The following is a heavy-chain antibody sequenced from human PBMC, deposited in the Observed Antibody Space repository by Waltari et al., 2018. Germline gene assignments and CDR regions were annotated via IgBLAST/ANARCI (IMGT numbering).Heavy chain of an antibody. CDR1: VLTFSSYW. D-gene: IGHD1-26*01. Sequence: EVQLLDSGGGLVQPGGSLRLACAASVLTFSSYWMHWVRQVQGKGLVWVPRISTDGSGANYADSVQGRFTSSRDNAKNILYLQMNSLRAEDTAVYYCARGPVSGSGSYYVGDYWGQGTLVTVSS. J-gene: IGHJ4*02. V-gene: IGHV3-74*01. CDR3: ARGPVSGSGSYYVGDY. CDR2: ISTDGSGA.